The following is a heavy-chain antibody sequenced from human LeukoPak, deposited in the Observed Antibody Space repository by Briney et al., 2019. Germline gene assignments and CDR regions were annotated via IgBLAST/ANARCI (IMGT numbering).Heavy chain of an antibody. D-gene: IGHD3-22*01. J-gene: IGHJ4*02. CDR2: IYYTGST. CDR3: AREYYDTSGLDY. CDR1: GGPISSYQ. Sequence: SETLSLTCTVSGGPISSYQWSWIRQPPGKGLEWIGYIYYTGSTNYHPSLKSRITISLDTSKNQFSLKLSSVTAADTAVYYCAREYYDTSGLDYWGQGTLVIVS. V-gene: IGHV4-59*12.